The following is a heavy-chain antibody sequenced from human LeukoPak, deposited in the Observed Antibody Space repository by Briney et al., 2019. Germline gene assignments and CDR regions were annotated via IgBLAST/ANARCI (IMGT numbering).Heavy chain of an antibody. CDR3: ARGDYDTHGYQTR. CDR1: GYIFTNYV. D-gene: IGHD3-22*01. CDR2: INTNTGNP. V-gene: IGHV7-4-1*02. Sequence: ASAKVSCKASGYIFTNYVLHWVRQAPGQGLEWMGWINTNTGNPTYAQGFTGRFVFSLDTSVSTAYLQISSLKADDTAMYYCARGDYDTHGYQTRWGQGTLVTVSS. J-gene: IGHJ4*02.